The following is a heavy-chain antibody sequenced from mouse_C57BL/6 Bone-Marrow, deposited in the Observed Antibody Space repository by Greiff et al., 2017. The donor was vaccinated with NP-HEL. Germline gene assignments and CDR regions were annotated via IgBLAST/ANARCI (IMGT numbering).Heavy chain of an antibody. V-gene: IGHV1-55*01. CDR3: APYYNYAMDY. Sequence: VQLQQPGAELVKPGASVKMSCKASGYTFTSYWITWVKQRPGQGLEWIGDIYPGSGSTNYNEKFKSKATLTGDTSSSTAYMQLSSLTSEDSAVYYCAPYYNYAMDYWGQGTSVTVSS. J-gene: IGHJ4*01. CDR1: GYTFTSYW. CDR2: IYPGSGST. D-gene: IGHD2-12*01.